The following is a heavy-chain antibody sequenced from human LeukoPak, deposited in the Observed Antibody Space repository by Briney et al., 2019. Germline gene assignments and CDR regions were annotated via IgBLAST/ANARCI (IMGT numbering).Heavy chain of an antibody. D-gene: IGHD3-10*01. V-gene: IGHV1-18*01. CDR1: GYTFTSYG. CDR2: ITAYNDNT. Sequence: ASVKVSCKSSGYTFTSYGISWVRPPPGRGLEWMGCITAYNDNTNYAQKLQGRVTMTTDTSTSTAYMELRSLRSDDTAVYYCARALLWFGEPSHIDYWGQGTLVTASS. J-gene: IGHJ4*02. CDR3: ARALLWFGEPSHIDY.